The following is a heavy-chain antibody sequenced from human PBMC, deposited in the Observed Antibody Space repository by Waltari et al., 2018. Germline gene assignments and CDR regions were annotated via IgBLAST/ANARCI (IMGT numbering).Heavy chain of an antibody. V-gene: IGHV1-46*01. CDR1: GYTFTSYY. CDR3: ARDFRFREPAYYYYGMDV. Sequence: QVQLVQSGAEVKTPGASVKVSCKASGYTFTSYYMHWVRQAPGQGLEWMGIINPSGGSTSYAQKFQGRVTMTRDTSTSTVYMELSSLRSEDTAVYYCARDFRFREPAYYYYGMDVWGQGTTVTVSS. CDR2: INPSGGST. J-gene: IGHJ6*02. D-gene: IGHD3-16*01.